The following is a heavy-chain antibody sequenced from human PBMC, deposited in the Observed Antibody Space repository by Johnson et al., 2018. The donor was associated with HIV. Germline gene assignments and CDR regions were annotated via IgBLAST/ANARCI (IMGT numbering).Heavy chain of an antibody. V-gene: IGHV3-30*18. J-gene: IGHJ3*02. CDR2: ISYDGSNK. D-gene: IGHD3-22*01. CDR1: GFTFSSYG. CDR3: AKDFSYDSSAYYYVPFDI. Sequence: VQLMESGGGVVQPGGSLRLSCAASGFTFSSYGMHWVRQAPGKGLEWVAVISYDGSNKYYADSVKGRFTISRDNSKNTVYLQMNSLRAEDTAVYYCAKDFSYDSSAYYYVPFDIWGQGTMVTVSS.